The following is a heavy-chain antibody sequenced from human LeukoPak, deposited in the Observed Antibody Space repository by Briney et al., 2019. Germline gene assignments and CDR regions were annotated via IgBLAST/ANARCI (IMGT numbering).Heavy chain of an antibody. D-gene: IGHD3-16*01. CDR1: GYTFTRYA. CDR2: IIAGDGST. V-gene: IGHV1-3*01. J-gene: IGHJ4*02. Sequence: ASVKVSCMASGYTFTRYAIHWVRQAPGQRLEWMGWIIAGDGSTKYSQMFQGRITITRDTSANTVYMEMTSLRSDDMAVYYCAREDYLRVRFGSKAYFDHWGQGTQVAVSS. CDR3: AREDYLRVRFGSKAYFDH.